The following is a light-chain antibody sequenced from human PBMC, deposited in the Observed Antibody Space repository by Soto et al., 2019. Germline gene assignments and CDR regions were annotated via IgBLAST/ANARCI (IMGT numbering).Light chain of an antibody. CDR3: QQYNDWPRT. CDR2: GAS. V-gene: IGKV3-15*01. CDR1: QSVGTY. J-gene: IGKJ1*01. Sequence: EIVMTQSPATLSVSPGERATLSCRASQSVGTYLAWYQQKPGQAPRLLIYGASTRAAGISPRFSGGGSGTEFTRPISSLQSEDFSVYYCQQYNDWPRTFGQGTKVGI.